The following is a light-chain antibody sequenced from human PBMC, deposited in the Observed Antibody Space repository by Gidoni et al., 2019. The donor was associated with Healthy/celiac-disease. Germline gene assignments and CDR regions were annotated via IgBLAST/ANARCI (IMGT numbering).Light chain of an antibody. CDR2: KDS. CDR1: ALPKQY. J-gene: IGLJ2*01. CDR3: QSADSSGTSRVV. V-gene: IGLV3-25*02. Sequence: SYELTQPPSLSVSPGQTARITCSGDALPKQYAYWYQQKPGQAPVLVIYKDSERPSGIPERFSGSSSGTTVTLTISGVQAEDEADYYCQSADSSGTSRVVFGGGTKLTVL.